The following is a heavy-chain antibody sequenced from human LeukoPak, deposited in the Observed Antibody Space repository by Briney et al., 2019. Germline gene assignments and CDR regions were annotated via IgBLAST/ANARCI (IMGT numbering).Heavy chain of an antibody. Sequence: PSETLSLTCAASGGSISSSNWWSWVRQPPGKGLEWIGEIYHSGSTNYNPSLKSRVTISVDKSKNQFSLKLSSVTAADTAVYYCARDYDGSGSYYNWGQGTLVTVSS. CDR3: ARDYDGSGSYYN. CDR2: IYHSGST. CDR1: GGSISSSNW. J-gene: IGHJ4*02. D-gene: IGHD3-10*01. V-gene: IGHV4-4*02.